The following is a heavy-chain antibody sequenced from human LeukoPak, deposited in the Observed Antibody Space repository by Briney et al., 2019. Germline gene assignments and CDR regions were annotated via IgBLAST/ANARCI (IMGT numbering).Heavy chain of an antibody. V-gene: IGHV4-61*01. D-gene: IGHD3-9*01. CDR2: IYYSGST. Sequence: SETLSLTCSVSGGSISSSSYSWGWIRQPPGKGLEWIGYIYYSGSTNYNPSLKSRVTISVDTSKNQFSLKLSSVTAADTAVYYCARDHGNDWSWYIDLWGRGTLVTVSS. CDR3: ARDHGNDWSWYIDL. CDR1: GGSISSSSYS. J-gene: IGHJ2*01.